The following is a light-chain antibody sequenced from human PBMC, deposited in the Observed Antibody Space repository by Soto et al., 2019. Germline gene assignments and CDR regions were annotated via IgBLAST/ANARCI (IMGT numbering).Light chain of an antibody. V-gene: IGKV3-20*01. Sequence: EIVLTQSPGTLSLSPGERATLSCRASQSVSSSYLACYQQKPGQAPRLLIYGASSRATGIPDRFSGSGSGTDFTLTISRLEPEDFAVYYCQQYGSSPLITFGQGTRLEI. J-gene: IGKJ5*01. CDR2: GAS. CDR3: QQYGSSPLIT. CDR1: QSVSSSY.